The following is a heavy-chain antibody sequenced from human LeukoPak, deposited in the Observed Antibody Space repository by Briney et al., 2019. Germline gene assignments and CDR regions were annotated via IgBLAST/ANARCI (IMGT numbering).Heavy chain of an antibody. V-gene: IGHV3-23*01. CDR1: GFTLSSYE. CDR3: TRNSGWYGLS. CDR2: IDYDGGSG. D-gene: IGHD6-19*01. J-gene: IGHJ1*01. Sequence: GALRLSCTVSGFTLSSYEMSWIRQAPGKGLEWVSSIDYDGGSGHYADSVKGRFTISRDNSNNTLFLHLNSLRGEDTAVYYCTRNSGWYGLSWGQGTLVTVSS.